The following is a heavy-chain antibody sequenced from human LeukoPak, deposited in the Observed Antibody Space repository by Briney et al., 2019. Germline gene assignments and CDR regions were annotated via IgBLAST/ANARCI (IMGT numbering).Heavy chain of an antibody. D-gene: IGHD3-3*01. Sequence: PSETLSLTCTVSGGSISSSSYYWGWIRQPPGKGLEWIGSIYYSGSTYYNPSLKSRVTISADTSKNQFSLKLSSVTAADTALYYCARVLILEWLITDYWGQGTLVTVSS. CDR1: GGSISSSSYY. CDR3: ARVLILEWLITDY. CDR2: IYYSGST. J-gene: IGHJ4*02. V-gene: IGHV4-39*07.